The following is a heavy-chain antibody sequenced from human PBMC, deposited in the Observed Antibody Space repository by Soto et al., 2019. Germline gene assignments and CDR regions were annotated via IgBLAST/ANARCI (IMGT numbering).Heavy chain of an antibody. CDR3: ARDFGGWPVYGMDV. J-gene: IGHJ6*01. CDR2: ISYDGSNK. D-gene: IGHD6-19*01. CDR1: GFTFSSYA. Sequence: QVQLVESGGGVVQPGRSLRLSCAASGFTFSSYAMHWVRQAPGNGLEWVAVISYDGSNKYYADSVKGLFTISRDNSKNTLYLYMNSLRAEDTAVYYCARDFGGWPVYGMDVWGQGTTVTVS. V-gene: IGHV3-30-3*01.